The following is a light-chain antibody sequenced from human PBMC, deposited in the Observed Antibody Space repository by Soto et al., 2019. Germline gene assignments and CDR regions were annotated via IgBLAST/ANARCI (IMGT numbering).Light chain of an antibody. Sequence: QSALTQPPSASGSPGQSVTISCTGTSSDVGGYNYVSWYQQHPGKAPKLMIYEVSKRPSGVPDRFSGSKSGSTASLTVSGLQAEEEADYYCSSYAGSNHVVFGGGTKLTVL. V-gene: IGLV2-8*01. CDR1: SSDVGGYNY. CDR3: SSYAGSNHVV. J-gene: IGLJ2*01. CDR2: EVS.